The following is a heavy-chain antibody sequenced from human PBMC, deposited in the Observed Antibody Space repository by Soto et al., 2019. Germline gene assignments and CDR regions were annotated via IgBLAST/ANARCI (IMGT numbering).Heavy chain of an antibody. CDR3: AKALPRHQLVFDAFDI. D-gene: IGHD6-13*01. Sequence: GGSLRLSCAASGFTFDDYAMHWVRQAPGKGLEWVSGISWNSGSIGYADSVKGRFTISRDNAKNSLYLQMNSLRAEDTALYYCAKALPRHQLVFDAFDIWGQGTMVTVSS. CDR1: GFTFDDYA. V-gene: IGHV3-9*01. CDR2: ISWNSGSI. J-gene: IGHJ3*02.